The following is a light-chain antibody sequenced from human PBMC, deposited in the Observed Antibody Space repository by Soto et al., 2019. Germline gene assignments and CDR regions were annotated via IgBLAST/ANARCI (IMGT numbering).Light chain of an antibody. J-gene: IGLJ2*01. CDR2: LNSDGRH. CDR3: QTWDTGIGVV. V-gene: IGLV4-69*02. CDR1: SGHSTYA. Sequence: QPVLTQSPSASASLGASVKLTCTLSSGHSTYAIAWHQQQPEKGPRYLMNLNSDGRHSKGDGIPDRFSGSTSGAERSLTISSLQSEDEADYYFQTWDTGIGVVFGGGTKLTVL.